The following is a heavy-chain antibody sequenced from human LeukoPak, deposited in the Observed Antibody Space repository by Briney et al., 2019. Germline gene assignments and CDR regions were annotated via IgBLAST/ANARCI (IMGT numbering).Heavy chain of an antibody. D-gene: IGHD6-13*01. J-gene: IGHJ4*02. CDR3: ASVSAALSYYFDY. Sequence: SVKVSCKVSGGTFSSYAISWVRQAPGQGLEWMGRIIPILGIANYAQKFQGRVTITADKSTSTAYMELSSLRSEDTAVYYCASVSAALSYYFDYWGQGTLVTVSS. CDR1: GGTFSSYA. V-gene: IGHV1-69*04. CDR2: IIPILGIA.